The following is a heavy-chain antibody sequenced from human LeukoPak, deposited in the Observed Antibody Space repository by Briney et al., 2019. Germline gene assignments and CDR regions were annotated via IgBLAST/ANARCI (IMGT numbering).Heavy chain of an antibody. CDR1: GSTFSSYA. V-gene: IGHV3-30-3*01. Sequence: QTGGSLRLSCAASGSTFSSYAMHWVRQAPGKGLEWVAVISYDGSNKYYADSVKGRFTISRDNSKNTLYLQMNSLRAEDTAVYYCAREPTSSGYSFDYWGQGTLVTVSS. D-gene: IGHD3-22*01. CDR2: ISYDGSNK. CDR3: AREPTSSGYSFDY. J-gene: IGHJ4*02.